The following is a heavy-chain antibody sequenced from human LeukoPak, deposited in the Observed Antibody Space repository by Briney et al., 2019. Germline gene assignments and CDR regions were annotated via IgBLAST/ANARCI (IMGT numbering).Heavy chain of an antibody. D-gene: IGHD3-22*01. J-gene: IGHJ5*02. CDR3: AKDRSYYESSSHYYLIPLDA. CDR2: ISGRWFST. CDR1: GFTFSNYA. Sequence: LRLSCAASGFTFSNYALSWIRQAPGKGLEWVSAISGRWFSTYYADLVNGRFTISRDTSKNTLYLQMNSLRAEDTAVYYCAKDRSYYESSSHYYLIPLDAWGERNL. V-gene: IGHV3-23*01.